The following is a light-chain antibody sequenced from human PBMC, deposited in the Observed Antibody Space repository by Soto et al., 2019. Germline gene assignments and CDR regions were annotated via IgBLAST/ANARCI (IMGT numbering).Light chain of an antibody. CDR1: QSIYKW. Sequence: DIQMTQSPSSVSASIGERVTISCRASQSIYKWLVWYQQKPGKAPKLLIYAASSLQSGVPSRFSGSGYGTDFTLAISSLQTEDVATYYCQQADSFPLSFGGGTKVEI. J-gene: IGKJ4*01. V-gene: IGKV1-12*01. CDR2: AAS. CDR3: QQADSFPLS.